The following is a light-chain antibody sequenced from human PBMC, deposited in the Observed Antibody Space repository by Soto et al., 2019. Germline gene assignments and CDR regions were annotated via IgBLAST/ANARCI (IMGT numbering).Light chain of an antibody. CDR1: SSDVGGYNY. CDR2: DVS. Sequence: QSVLTQPASVSGSPGQSITICCTGTSSDVGGYNYVSWYQQHPGKAPKLMIYDVSNRPSGVSNRFSGSKSGNTASLTISGLQAEDEADYYCSSYTSSSTVVFGGGTQLTVL. V-gene: IGLV2-14*01. J-gene: IGLJ2*01. CDR3: SSYTSSSTVV.